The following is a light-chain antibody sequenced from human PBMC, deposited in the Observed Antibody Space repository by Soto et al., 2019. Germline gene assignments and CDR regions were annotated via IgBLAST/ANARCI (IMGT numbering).Light chain of an antibody. J-gene: IGKJ5*01. V-gene: IGKV3-15*01. CDR1: QSVSSN. CDR2: GAS. CDR3: QQYNNWPPIT. Sequence: EIVMTQSPVTLSVSPGKRATLSDRASQSVSSNLAWYQQKPGQAPRLIIYGASTRANGIPARFSGSGSGAEFTLTISSLQSEDFSFYYCQQYNNWPPITFGQGTRLEIK.